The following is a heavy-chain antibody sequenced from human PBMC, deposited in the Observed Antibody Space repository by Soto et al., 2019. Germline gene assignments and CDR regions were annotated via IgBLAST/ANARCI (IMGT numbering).Heavy chain of an antibody. D-gene: IGHD1-26*01. CDR3: GRDLATGENTGYVGA. J-gene: IGHJ4*02. V-gene: IGHV3-33*01. Sequence: GGSLRLSCTTSGFTFSRYGMHWVRQAPGKGLEWVAVIWHDGSEQYYADSVKGRFTISRDNPKNRLYLQMNSLRGDDTALYYCGRDLATGENTGYVGAWGQGALVTVSS. CDR2: IWHDGSEQ. CDR1: GFTFSRYG.